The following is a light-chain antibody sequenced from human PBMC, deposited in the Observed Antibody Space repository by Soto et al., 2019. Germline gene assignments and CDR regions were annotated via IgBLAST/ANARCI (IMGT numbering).Light chain of an antibody. Sequence: QSALTQPASVSGSPGQSITISCTGTSSDVGGYKYVSWYQHHPGEAPKLIIYEVSNRPSGVSNRFSGSKSGNTASLTISGLQAEDEADYYCSSYTSSSTVVFGGGTKLTVL. CDR2: EVS. J-gene: IGLJ2*01. CDR3: SSYTSSSTVV. V-gene: IGLV2-14*01. CDR1: SSDVGGYKY.